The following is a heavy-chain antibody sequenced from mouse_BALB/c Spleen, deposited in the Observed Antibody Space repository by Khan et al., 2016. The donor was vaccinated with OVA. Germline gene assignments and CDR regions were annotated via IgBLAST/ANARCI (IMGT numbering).Heavy chain of an antibody. CDR2: ISSGGRT. CDR1: GFTFSNYA. J-gene: IGHJ3*01. V-gene: IGHV5-6-5*01. CDR3: ARDYWFVY. Sequence: EVMLVESGGGLVKPGGSLKVSCAASGFTFSNYAMSWVRQTPEKRLEWVASISSGGRTYYPDSVKGRFTISRDNARNILYLQMSSRRSEDTAMYYCARDYWFVYWGQGTLVTVSA.